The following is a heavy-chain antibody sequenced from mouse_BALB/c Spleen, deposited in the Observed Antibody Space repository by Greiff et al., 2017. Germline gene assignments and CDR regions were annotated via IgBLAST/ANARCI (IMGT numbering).Heavy chain of an antibody. V-gene: IGHV7-1*02. CDR3: AREELRGGFAY. CDR1: GFTFSDFY. Sequence: EVKLMESGGGLVQPGGSLRLSCATSGFTFSDFYMEWVRQPPGKRLEWIAASRNKANDYTTEYSASVKGRFVVSRDTSQSILYLQMNALRAEDTAIYYCAREELRGGFAYWGQGTLVTVSA. D-gene: IGHD1-3*01. CDR2: SRNKANDYTT. J-gene: IGHJ3*01.